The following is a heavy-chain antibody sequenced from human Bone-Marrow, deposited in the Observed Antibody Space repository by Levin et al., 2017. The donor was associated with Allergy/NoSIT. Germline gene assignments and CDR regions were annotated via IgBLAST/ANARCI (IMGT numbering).Heavy chain of an antibody. CDR2: IDPSDSDV. Sequence: GESLKISCKGSGYSFTRYWITWVRQMPGKGLEWMGRIDPSDSDVKYSPSFQGHVTISADKSIDTASLHWSTLKASDTAMYYCATEASFGATQNSIWGQGTLVTVSS. CDR3: ATEASFGATQNSI. D-gene: IGHD3-16*01. V-gene: IGHV5-10-1*01. CDR1: GYSFTRYW. J-gene: IGHJ4*02.